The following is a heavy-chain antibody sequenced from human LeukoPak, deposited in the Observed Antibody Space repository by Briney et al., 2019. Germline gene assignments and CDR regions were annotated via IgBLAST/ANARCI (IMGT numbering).Heavy chain of an antibody. V-gene: IGHV1-2*02. Sequence: GASVKVSCKASGYTFTGYYIHWVRQAPGQGLEWMGWINPNSGGTNYAQKFQGRVTMTRDTSISTAYMELSRLRSDDTAVYYCASPGYSGSYEAFDIWGQGTMVTVSS. J-gene: IGHJ3*02. CDR2: INPNSGGT. CDR1: GYTFTGYY. CDR3: ASPGYSGSYEAFDI. D-gene: IGHD1-26*01.